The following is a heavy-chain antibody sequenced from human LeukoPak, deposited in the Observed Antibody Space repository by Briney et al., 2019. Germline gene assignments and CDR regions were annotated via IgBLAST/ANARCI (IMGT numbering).Heavy chain of an antibody. D-gene: IGHD6-13*01. CDR3: ARGGLVSSSSWHYYYYYMDV. J-gene: IGHJ6*03. Sequence: GASVKVSCKASGYTFTGYYMHWVRQAPGQGLEWMGWINPNSGGTNYAQKFQGRVTMTRDTSISTAYMELSRLRSDDTAVYYCARGGLVSSSSWHYYYYYMDVWGKGTTVTISS. CDR1: GYTFTGYY. V-gene: IGHV1-2*02. CDR2: INPNSGGT.